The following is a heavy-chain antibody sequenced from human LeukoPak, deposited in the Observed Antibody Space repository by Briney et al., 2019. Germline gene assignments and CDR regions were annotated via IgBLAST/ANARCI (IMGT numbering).Heavy chain of an antibody. CDR3: ARDSLSYYYDSSGSHDAFDI. D-gene: IGHD3-22*01. CDR2: IIPIFGTA. Sequence: SVKVSCTASGGTFSSYAISWVRQAPGQGLEWMGGIIPIFGTANYAQKFQGRVTITADKSTSTAYMELNSLRSEDTAVYYCARDSLSYYYDSSGSHDAFDIWGQGTMVTVSS. CDR1: GGTFSSYA. V-gene: IGHV1-69*06. J-gene: IGHJ3*02.